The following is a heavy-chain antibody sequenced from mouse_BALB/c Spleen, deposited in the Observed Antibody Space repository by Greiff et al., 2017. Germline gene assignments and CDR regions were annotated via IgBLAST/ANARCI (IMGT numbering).Heavy chain of an antibody. CDR3: ARVYGSIYYAMDY. D-gene: IGHD1-1*01. J-gene: IGHJ4*01. Sequence: VQLKESGPGLVKPSQSLSLTCTVTGYSITSDYAWNWIRQFPGNKLEWMGYISYSGSTSYNPSLKSRISITRDTSKNQFFLQLNSVTTEDTATYYCARVYGSIYYAMDYWGQGTSVTVSS. CDR2: ISYSGST. V-gene: IGHV3-2*02. CDR1: GYSITSDYA.